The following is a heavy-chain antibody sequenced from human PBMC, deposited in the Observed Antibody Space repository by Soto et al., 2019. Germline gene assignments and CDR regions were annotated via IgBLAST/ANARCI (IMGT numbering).Heavy chain of an antibody. J-gene: IGHJ4*02. Sequence: SETLSLTCTVSGGSIISGDYYWIWIRQPPGKGLEWIGYIYYSGSTYYNPSLKSRVTISVDTSKNQFSLKLSSVTAADTAVYYCASALYSYGHGCFDYWGQGTLVTVSS. D-gene: IGHD5-18*01. CDR2: IYYSGST. V-gene: IGHV4-30-4*01. CDR3: ASALYSYGHGCFDY. CDR1: GGSIISGDYY.